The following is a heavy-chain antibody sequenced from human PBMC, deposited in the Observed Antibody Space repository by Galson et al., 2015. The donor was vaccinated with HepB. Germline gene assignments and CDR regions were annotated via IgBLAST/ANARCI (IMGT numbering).Heavy chain of an antibody. CDR2: IKQDGSEK. V-gene: IGHV3-7*03. D-gene: IGHD3-10*01. CDR1: GFTFSSYW. J-gene: IGHJ4*02. CDR3: ARVGSGSYYNY. Sequence: CAASGFTFSSYWMSWVRQAPGKGLEWVANIKQDGSEKYYVDSVKGRFTISRDNAKNSLYLQMNSLRAEDTAVYYCARVGSGSYYNYWGQGTLVTVSS.